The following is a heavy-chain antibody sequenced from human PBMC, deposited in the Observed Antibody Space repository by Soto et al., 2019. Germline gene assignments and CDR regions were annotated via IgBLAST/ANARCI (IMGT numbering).Heavy chain of an antibody. CDR2: ICNGGSNK. CDR1: GFRFSTYA. CDR3: ARDQTYYYDSSGLDY. D-gene: IGHD3-22*01. V-gene: IGHV3-23*03. Sequence: GGSLRLSCAASGFRFSTYAMSWVRQAPGKGLEWVAIICNGGSNKYYADSVKGRFTISRDNSKNTLCLQMNSLRAEDTAVYYCARDQTYYYDSSGLDYWGQGTLVTVSS. J-gene: IGHJ4*02.